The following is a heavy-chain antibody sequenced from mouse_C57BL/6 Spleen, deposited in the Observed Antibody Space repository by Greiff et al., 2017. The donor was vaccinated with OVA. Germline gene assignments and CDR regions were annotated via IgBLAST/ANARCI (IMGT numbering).Heavy chain of an antibody. Sequence: QPPCAYLLRPVSTVKLSCKASGYTFTSYWMDWVKQRPGQGLEWIGNIYPSDSETHYNQKFKDKATLTVDKSSSTAYMQLSSLTSEDSAVYYCARRSSYPAWFAYWGQGTLVTVSA. V-gene: IGHV1-61*01. CDR2: IYPSDSET. CDR3: ARRSSYPAWFAY. D-gene: IGHD1-1*01. J-gene: IGHJ3*01. CDR1: GYTFTSYW.